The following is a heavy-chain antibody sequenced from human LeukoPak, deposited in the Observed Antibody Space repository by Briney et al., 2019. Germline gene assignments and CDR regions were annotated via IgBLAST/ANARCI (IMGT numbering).Heavy chain of an antibody. V-gene: IGHV1-2*02. Sequence: GASVKVSCKASGYTFTGYYMHWVRQAPGQGLEWMGWINPNSGGTNYAQKFQGRVTMTRDTSISTAYMELSRLRSDDTAVYYCARAVNRAFDCLGYWGQGTLVTVSS. CDR3: ARAVNRAFDCLGY. CDR2: INPNSGGT. J-gene: IGHJ4*02. CDR1: GYTFTGYY. D-gene: IGHD3-22*01.